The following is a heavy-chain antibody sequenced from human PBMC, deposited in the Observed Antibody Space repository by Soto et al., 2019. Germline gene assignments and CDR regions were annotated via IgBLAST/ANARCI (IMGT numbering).Heavy chain of an antibody. CDR2: IKQDGSEK. CDR1: GFTFSSYW. CDR3: ATEYSGYLVHFDY. D-gene: IGHD5-12*01. J-gene: IGHJ4*02. V-gene: IGHV3-7*01. Sequence: EVQLVESGGGLVQPGGSLRLSCAASGFTFSSYWMSWVRQAPGKGLEWVANIKQDGSEKYYVDSVKGRFTISRDNAKNSLYLQMNSLRAEDTAVYYCATEYSGYLVHFDYWGQGTLVTVSS.